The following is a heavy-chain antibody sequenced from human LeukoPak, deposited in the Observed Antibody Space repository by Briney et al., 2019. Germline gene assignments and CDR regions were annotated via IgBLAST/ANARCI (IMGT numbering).Heavy chain of an antibody. Sequence: GSSVKVSCKASGGTFSSYAISWVRQAPGQGLEWMGRIIPILGIANYAQKFQGRVTITADKSTSTAYMELSSLRSEDTAVYYCARDRVYGGNSNYFDYWGQGTLVTASS. CDR2: IIPILGIA. V-gene: IGHV1-69*04. D-gene: IGHD4-23*01. CDR1: GGTFSSYA. J-gene: IGHJ4*02. CDR3: ARDRVYGGNSNYFDY.